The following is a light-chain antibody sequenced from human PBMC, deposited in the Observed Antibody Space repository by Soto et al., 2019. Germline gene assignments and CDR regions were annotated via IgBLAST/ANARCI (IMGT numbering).Light chain of an antibody. CDR3: QQYNNGPPLT. CDR2: HAP. V-gene: IGKV3-15*01. Sequence: EIGMPQSPASGWAYPAGRATSAXRATQRSTTNLAWYKQKPRHAPSIXXSHAPPKPTGIPARFIAGGSGTQLTLTISSLQSEDFAVYYCQQYNNGPPLTFARGTKV. CDR1: QRSTTN. J-gene: IGKJ4*01.